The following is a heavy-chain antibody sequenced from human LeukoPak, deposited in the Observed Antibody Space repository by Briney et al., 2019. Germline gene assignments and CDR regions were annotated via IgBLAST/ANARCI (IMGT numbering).Heavy chain of an antibody. CDR3: ARQEYSNSFFDC. D-gene: IGHD6-6*01. Sequence: PSETLSLTCTVSGGSISSSTYYWGWIRHPPGKGLEWIGSIYYSGSTYYNPSLKSPVTISVDTSKNQFSLKLSSVTAADTAVYYCARQEYSNSFFDCWGQGTLVTVSS. J-gene: IGHJ4*02. CDR2: IYYSGST. V-gene: IGHV4-39*01. CDR1: GGSISSSTYY.